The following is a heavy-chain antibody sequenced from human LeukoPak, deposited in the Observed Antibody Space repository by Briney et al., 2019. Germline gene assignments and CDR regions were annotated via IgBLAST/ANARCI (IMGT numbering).Heavy chain of an antibody. CDR2: IYYSGST. Sequence: SETLSLTCTVSGGSISSSSYYWGWIRQPPGKGLEWIGIIYYSGSTYYNPSLKSRVTISVDTSKNQFSLKLSSVTAADTAVYYCARPYYDSSGSLYYFDYWGQGTLVTVSS. CDR1: GGSISSSSYY. V-gene: IGHV4-39*01. CDR3: ARPYYDSSGSLYYFDY. J-gene: IGHJ4*02. D-gene: IGHD3-22*01.